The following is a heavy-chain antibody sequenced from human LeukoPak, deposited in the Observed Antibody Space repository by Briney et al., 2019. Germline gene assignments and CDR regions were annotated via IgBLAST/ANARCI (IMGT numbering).Heavy chain of an antibody. CDR1: GGSISSSNW. CDR2: IYHSGST. Sequence: SETLSLTCAVSGGSISSSNWWSWVRQPPGKGLEWIGEIYHSGSTNYNPSLKSRVTISVDKSKNQFSLKLSSVTAADTAVYYCARVSYSSSRENLDYWGQGTLVTVSS. V-gene: IGHV4-4*02. D-gene: IGHD6-13*01. J-gene: IGHJ4*02. CDR3: ARVSYSSSRENLDY.